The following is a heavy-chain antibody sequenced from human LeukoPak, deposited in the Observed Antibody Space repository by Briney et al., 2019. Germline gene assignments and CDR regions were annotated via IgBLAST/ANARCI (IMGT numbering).Heavy chain of an antibody. D-gene: IGHD3-9*01. CDR2: ITNDGSST. J-gene: IGHJ4*02. V-gene: IGHV3-74*01. CDR1: GFTFSSYW. CDR3: VRRYIPTGYYVFDY. Sequence: GSLRLSCAASGFTFSSYWMHWVRQAPGKGLVWVSRITNDGSSTAYADSVQGRFTISRDNAKNTLYLQMNDLRAEDTAVYYCVRRYIPTGYYVFDYWGQGTLVTVSS.